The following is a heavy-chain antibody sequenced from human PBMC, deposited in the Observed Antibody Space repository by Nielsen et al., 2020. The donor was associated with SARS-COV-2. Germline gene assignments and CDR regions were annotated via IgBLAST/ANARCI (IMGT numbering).Heavy chain of an antibody. D-gene: IGHD3-16*01. CDR3: ARGGSSLGANLEDP. J-gene: IGHJ5*02. CDR2: ITPIGATT. V-gene: IGHV1-46*01. Sequence: ASVKVSCKASGYTFTNNYMHWVRQAPGQGLEWMGIITPIGATTTYARKFEGRVTLTRDTSTSTVYMELSSLRSEDTAVYYCARGGSSLGANLEDPWGQGTLVIVSS. CDR1: GYTFTNNY.